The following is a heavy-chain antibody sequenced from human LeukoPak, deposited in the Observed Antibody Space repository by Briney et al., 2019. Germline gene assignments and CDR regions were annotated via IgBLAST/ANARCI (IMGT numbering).Heavy chain of an antibody. D-gene: IGHD3-10*01. Sequence: GRSLRLSCAASGFTFSSYSMNWVRQAPGNGLEWVSYISISSSTIYYADSVKGRFTISRDNAKNSLYLQMNSLRDEDTAVYYCARDRGTTYYYGSGSYGHWGQGTLVTVSS. CDR2: ISISSSTI. J-gene: IGHJ4*02. CDR3: ARDRGTTYYYGSGSYGH. V-gene: IGHV3-48*02. CDR1: GFTFSSYS.